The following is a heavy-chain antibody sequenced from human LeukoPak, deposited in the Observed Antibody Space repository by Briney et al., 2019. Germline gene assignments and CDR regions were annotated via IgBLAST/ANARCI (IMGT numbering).Heavy chain of an antibody. CDR2: IYYSGST. J-gene: IGHJ4*02. V-gene: IGHV4-59*12. CDR1: GGSISSYY. CDR3: ARRMGGRAAAGTRVFDY. D-gene: IGHD6-13*01. Sequence: SETLSLTCTVSGGSISSYYWSWIRQPPGKGLEWIGYIYYSGSTNYNPSLKSRVTISVDTSKNQFSLKLSSVTAADTAVYYCARRMGGRAAAGTRVFDYWGQGTLVTVSS.